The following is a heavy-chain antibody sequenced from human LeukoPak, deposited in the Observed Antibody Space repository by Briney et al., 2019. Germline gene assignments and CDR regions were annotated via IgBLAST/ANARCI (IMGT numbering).Heavy chain of an antibody. V-gene: IGHV3-48*01. J-gene: IGHJ4*02. CDR2: ISSGSSTI. CDR1: GFTFSSYS. Sequence: GGSLGLSCAASGFTFSSYSMNWVRQAPGKGLEWVSYISSGSSTIYYADSVKGRFTISRDNAKNSLYLQMNSLRAEDTAVYYCARDSMVRGGLDYWGQGTLVTVSS. D-gene: IGHD3-10*01. CDR3: ARDSMVRGGLDY.